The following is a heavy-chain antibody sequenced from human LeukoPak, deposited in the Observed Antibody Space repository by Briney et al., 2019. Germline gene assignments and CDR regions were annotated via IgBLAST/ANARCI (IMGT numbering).Heavy chain of an antibody. J-gene: IGHJ6*02. CDR2: IWYDGSNK. D-gene: IGHD3-22*01. Sequence: GGSLRPSCAASGFTFSSYGMHWVRQAPGKGLEWVAVIWYDGSNKYYADSVKGRFTISRDNSKNTLYLQMNSLRAEATAVYYCARGGYYLYGMDVWGQGTTVTVSS. CDR1: GFTFSSYG. CDR3: ARGGYYLYGMDV. V-gene: IGHV3-33*01.